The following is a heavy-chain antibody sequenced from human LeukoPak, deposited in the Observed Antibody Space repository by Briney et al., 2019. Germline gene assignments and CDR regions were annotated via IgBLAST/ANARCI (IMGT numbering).Heavy chain of an antibody. J-gene: IGHJ6*03. CDR2: MNPNSGNT. Sequence: ASVKVSCKASGYTCTSYDINWVRQATGQGLEWMGWMNPNSGNTGYAQKFQGRVTMTRNTSISTAYMELSSLRSEDTAVYYCARHGEIAAAGYYYYYMDVWGKGTTVTVSS. V-gene: IGHV1-8*01. D-gene: IGHD6-13*01. CDR3: ARHGEIAAAGYYYYYMDV. CDR1: GYTCTSYD.